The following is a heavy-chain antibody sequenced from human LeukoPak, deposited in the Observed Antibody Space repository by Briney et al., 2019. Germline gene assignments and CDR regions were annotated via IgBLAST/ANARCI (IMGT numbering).Heavy chain of an antibody. Sequence: NSSETLSLTCTASGGSISSSTYYWGWIRQPPGKGLEWIGTIYYSGSTYYNPSLKSRVTISVDTSKNQFSLRLRSVTAADTAVYYCARRKVHTDMVRRREYNWFDPWGQGTLVTVSS. J-gene: IGHJ5*02. D-gene: IGHD5-18*01. V-gene: IGHV4-39*01. CDR2: IYYSGST. CDR1: GGSISSSTYY. CDR3: ARRKVHTDMVRRREYNWFDP.